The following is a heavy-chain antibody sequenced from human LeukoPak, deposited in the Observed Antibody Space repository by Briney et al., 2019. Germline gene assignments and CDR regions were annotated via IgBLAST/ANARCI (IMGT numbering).Heavy chain of an antibody. D-gene: IGHD3-16*01. Sequence: ASVKVSCKASGYSFTTYFIHWVRQAPGQGLEWLGLVNPSTGSTKYPQKFQGRVTMSRDTSTNTVYMELASLRSEDTAVYYCARLGLGEAFDTWGHGTMVTVSS. J-gene: IGHJ3*02. V-gene: IGHV1-46*01. CDR2: VNPSTGST. CDR1: GYSFTTYF. CDR3: ARLGLGEAFDT.